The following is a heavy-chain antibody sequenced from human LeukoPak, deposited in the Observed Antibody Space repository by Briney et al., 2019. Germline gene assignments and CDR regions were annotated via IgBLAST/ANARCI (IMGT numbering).Heavy chain of an antibody. CDR2: INPNSGGT. CDR3: ARDKRPVPAAAFSYYYGMDV. Sequence: ASVKVSCKASGYTFTGYYMHWVRQAPGQGLEWMGRINPNSGGTNYAQKFQGRVTMTRDTSISTAYMELSSLRSEDTAVYYCARDKRPVPAAAFSYYYGMDVWGQGTTVTVSS. J-gene: IGHJ6*02. D-gene: IGHD2-2*01. V-gene: IGHV1-2*06. CDR1: GYTFTGYY.